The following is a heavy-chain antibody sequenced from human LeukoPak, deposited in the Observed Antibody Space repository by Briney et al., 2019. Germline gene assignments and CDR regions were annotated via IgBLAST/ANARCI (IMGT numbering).Heavy chain of an antibody. CDR2: IYSGGST. CDR3: ARETIVGATSWAFDI. Sequence: GGSLRLSCAASGFAVSSNYMSWVRQAPGKGLEWVSVIYSGGSTYYADSVKGRFTISRDNSKNTLYLQMNSLRAEDTAVYYCARETIVGATSWAFDIWGQGTMVTVSS. D-gene: IGHD1-26*01. V-gene: IGHV3-53*01. J-gene: IGHJ3*02. CDR1: GFAVSSNY.